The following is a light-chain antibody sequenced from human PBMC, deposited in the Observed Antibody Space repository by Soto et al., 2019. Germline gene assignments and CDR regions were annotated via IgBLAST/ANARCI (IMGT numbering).Light chain of an antibody. CDR2: EVS. CDR1: SSDVGGYNY. V-gene: IGLV2-8*01. CDR3: SSYAARNNWV. J-gene: IGLJ3*02. Sequence: QSAPTQPPSASGSPGQSVTISCTGTSSDVGGYNYVSWYQQHPGKAPKLMIYEVSKRPSGVPDRFSGSKSGNTASLTVSGLQAEDEADYYCSSYAARNNWVFGGGTKLTVL.